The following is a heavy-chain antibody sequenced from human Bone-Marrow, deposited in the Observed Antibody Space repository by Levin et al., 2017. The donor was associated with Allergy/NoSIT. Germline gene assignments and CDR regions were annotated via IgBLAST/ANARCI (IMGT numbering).Heavy chain of an antibody. V-gene: IGHV3-74*01. J-gene: IGHJ5*01. Sequence: GESLKISCVASGFPFTTYWMHWVRQVPGKGLLWVSRINGDGSDTIYADSVKGRFTISRDNVENTVHLQMNSLRVDDTAIYYCTRGPPNRSEYDSWGQGILVTVSS. D-gene: IGHD6-25*01. CDR1: GFPFTTYW. CDR2: INGDGSDT. CDR3: TRGPPNRSEYDS.